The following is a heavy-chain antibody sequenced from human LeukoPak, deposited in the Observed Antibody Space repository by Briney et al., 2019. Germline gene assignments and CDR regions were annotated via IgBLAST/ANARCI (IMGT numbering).Heavy chain of an antibody. D-gene: IGHD5-24*01. CDR1: GYTLSALS. V-gene: IGHV1-24*01. CDR3: TTDSLHNWFDH. J-gene: IGHJ5*02. CDR2: LDREHART. Sequence: ASVKVSCKVSGYTLSALSIHWVRQVPGKGLEWMGGLDREHARTIYAERFQGRVTMTEDTSTDIAYMELSSLRSEDTAVYYCTTDSLHNWFDHWGQGTLVTVSS.